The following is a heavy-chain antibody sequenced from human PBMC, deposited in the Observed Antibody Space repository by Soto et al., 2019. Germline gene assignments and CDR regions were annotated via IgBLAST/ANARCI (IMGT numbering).Heavy chain of an antibody. CDR2: ISGSSSDT. Sequence: QVQLVESGGGLVKPGGSLRLSCAASGFTFSDYYMSWIRQAPGKGLESLSYISGSSSDTKYADSVRGRFTISRDNAKNSLYLQMNSLRAEDTAVYYCATGPRRLSDWGQGTPVIDSS. J-gene: IGHJ4*02. V-gene: IGHV3-11*05. D-gene: IGHD3-3*01. CDR3: ATGPRRLSD. CDR1: GFTFSDYY.